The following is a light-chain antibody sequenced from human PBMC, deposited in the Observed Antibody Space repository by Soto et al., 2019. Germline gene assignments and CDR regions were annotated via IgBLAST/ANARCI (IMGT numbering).Light chain of an antibody. CDR3: QQDNSWPYT. Sequence: EIVMTQSPATLSVFPGERATLSCRASQSVSSTLVWYQQKSGQAPKLRIYNTFTRATGIPVRFSGSGSGTEFTPTISTLQSEDLALYYCQQDNSWPYTFGQGTKLEI. CDR1: QSVSST. J-gene: IGKJ2*01. CDR2: NTF. V-gene: IGKV3-15*01.